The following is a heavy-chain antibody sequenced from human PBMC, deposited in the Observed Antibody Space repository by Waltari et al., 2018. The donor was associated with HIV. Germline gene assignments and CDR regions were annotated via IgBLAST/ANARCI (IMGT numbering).Heavy chain of an antibody. D-gene: IGHD3-10*01. J-gene: IGHJ4*02. CDR1: GYTFSNYG. Sequence: QVQLVQSGAEAKKPGASVKGSCKASGYTFSNYGISWVRQAPGQGPEGMGWISAYNGNTNYAQKLQGRGTMTTDTSTSTAYMELRSLRSDDTAVYYCARDWYYFGSGTPNCFDYWGQGAPVTVSS. CDR3: ARDWYYFGSGTPNCFDY. CDR2: ISAYNGNT. V-gene: IGHV1-18*01.